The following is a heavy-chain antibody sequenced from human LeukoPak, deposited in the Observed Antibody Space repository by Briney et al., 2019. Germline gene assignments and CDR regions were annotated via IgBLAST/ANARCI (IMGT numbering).Heavy chain of an antibody. CDR2: IYYSGST. CDR3: ARHSNTGYITDY. J-gene: IGHJ4*02. CDR1: GSSISSYY. V-gene: IGHV4-59*08. D-gene: IGHD3-3*01. Sequence: SETLSLTCTVSGSSISSYYWSWIRQPPGKGLEWIGYIYYSGSTNYNPSLKSRVTISVGTSKNQFSLKLSSVTAADTAVYYCARHSNTGYITDYWGQGTLVTVSS.